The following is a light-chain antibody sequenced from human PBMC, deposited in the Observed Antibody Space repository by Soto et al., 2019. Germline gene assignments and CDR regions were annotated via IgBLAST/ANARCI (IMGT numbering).Light chain of an antibody. Sequence: EIVMTQSPATLSVSPGERATLSCRASQSVSSNLAWYQQKPGQAPRLLIYGAYNRATGIPARFSGSGSGTEFTLTIRSLQSEDFAFYYCHQYNNWWTFGQGTKLEIK. CDR1: QSVSSN. CDR2: GAY. V-gene: IGKV3-15*01. CDR3: HQYNNWWT. J-gene: IGKJ1*01.